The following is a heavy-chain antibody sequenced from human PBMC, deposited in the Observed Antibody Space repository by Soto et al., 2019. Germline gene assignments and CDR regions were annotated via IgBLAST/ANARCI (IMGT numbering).Heavy chain of an antibody. D-gene: IGHD5-18*01. CDR3: ARGFTAMVDLDY. CDR1: GGSISSYY. Sequence: KPSETLSLTCTVSGGSISSYYWSWIRQPPGKGLEWIGYIYYSGSTNYNPSLKSRVTISVDTSKNQFSLKLSSVTAADTAVYYCARGFTAMVDLDYWGQGTLVTVSS. J-gene: IGHJ4*02. V-gene: IGHV4-59*01. CDR2: IYYSGST.